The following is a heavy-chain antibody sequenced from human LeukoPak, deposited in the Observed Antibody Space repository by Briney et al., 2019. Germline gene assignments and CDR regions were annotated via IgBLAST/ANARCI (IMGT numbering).Heavy chain of an antibody. V-gene: IGHV3-33*01. CDR3: ARSDIVATIDALDI. J-gene: IGHJ3*02. D-gene: IGHD5-12*01. CDR1: GFTFSSYG. Sequence: PGRSLRLSCAASGFTFSSYGMHWVRQAPGKGLEWVAVIWYDGSNKYYADSVKGRFTISRNNSKNTLYLQMNSLRAEDTAVYHCARSDIVATIDALDIWGQGTMVTVSS. CDR2: IWYDGSNK.